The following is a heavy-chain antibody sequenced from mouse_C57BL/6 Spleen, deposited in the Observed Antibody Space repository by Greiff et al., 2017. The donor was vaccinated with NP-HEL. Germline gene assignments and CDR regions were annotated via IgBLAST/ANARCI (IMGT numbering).Heavy chain of an antibody. CDR1: GFTFSSYA. Sequence: EVKLLESGEGLVKPGGSLKLSCAASGFTFSSYAMSWVRQTPEKRLEWVAYISSGGDYIYYADTVKGRCTFSRDNAMNTQYLQMSSLKSEDTAMYYCTREYGYYAHYAMDYWGQGTSVTVSS. CDR3: TREYGYYAHYAMDY. V-gene: IGHV5-9-1*02. D-gene: IGHD2-10*02. J-gene: IGHJ4*01. CDR2: ISSGGDYI.